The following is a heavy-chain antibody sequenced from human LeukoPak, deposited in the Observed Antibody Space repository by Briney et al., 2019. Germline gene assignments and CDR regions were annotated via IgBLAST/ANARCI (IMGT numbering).Heavy chain of an antibody. J-gene: IGHJ3*02. D-gene: IGHD6-13*01. CDR1: GVSINTGNYY. CDR3: AREDSSSWGGGGAFDI. Sequence: PSETLSLTCSVSGVSINTGNYYWTWIRQPAGKGLEWIGRIYTSGSTNYNPSLKSRVTMSVDTSKNQFSLKLSSVTAADTAVYYCAREDSSSWGGGGAFDIWGQGTMVTVSS. CDR2: IYTSGST. V-gene: IGHV4-61*02.